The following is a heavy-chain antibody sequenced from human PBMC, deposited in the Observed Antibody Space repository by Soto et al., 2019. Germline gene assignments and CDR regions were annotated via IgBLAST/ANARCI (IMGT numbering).Heavy chain of an antibody. D-gene: IGHD1-26*01. J-gene: IGHJ4*02. CDR3: ARTVGAAYYFDF. Sequence: QVQLQESGPGLVKPSETLSLTCTVSGDSMSKYYWSWIRQPAGKGLEWIGRIYTSGSTNYNPSLKRRVNMSIATSNNPFSLNLKSVTAAAAAVYYCARTVGAAYYFDFWGQGALVTVSS. V-gene: IGHV4-4*07. CDR1: GDSMSKYY. CDR2: IYTSGST.